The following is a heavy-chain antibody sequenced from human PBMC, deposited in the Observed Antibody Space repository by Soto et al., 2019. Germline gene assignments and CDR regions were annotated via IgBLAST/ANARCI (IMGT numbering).Heavy chain of an antibody. J-gene: IGHJ4*02. V-gene: IGHV3-48*02. CDR3: ARAIRGFSYVVDY. Sequence: GGSLRLSCAASGFTFSSHSINWVRQAPGKGLEWVSYISGSGATKYYADSVKGRFTISRDNARNSLYLQMSSLSDEDTAVYYCARAIRGFSYVVDYWGQGTLVTVSA. D-gene: IGHD5-18*01. CDR1: GFTFSSHS. CDR2: ISGSGATK.